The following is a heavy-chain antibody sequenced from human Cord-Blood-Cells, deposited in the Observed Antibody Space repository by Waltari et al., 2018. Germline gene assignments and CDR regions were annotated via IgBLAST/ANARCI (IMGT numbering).Heavy chain of an antibody. Sequence: QLQLQESGPGLVKPSETLSLTCTVSGGSISSSSYYWGWIRQPPGKGLEWIGSIYYSGSTHCYPALKRRVTISVDTSENQFSLKLSSVTAADTAVYYCARHGQGRWPEEGFDPWGQGTLVIVSS. CDR2: IYYSGST. D-gene: IGHD2-15*01. V-gene: IGHV4-39*01. J-gene: IGHJ5*02. CDR3: ARHGQGRWPEEGFDP. CDR1: GGSISSSSYY.